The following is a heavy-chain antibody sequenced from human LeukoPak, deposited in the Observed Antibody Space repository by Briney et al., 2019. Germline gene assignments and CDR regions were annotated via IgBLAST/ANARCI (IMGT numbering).Heavy chain of an antibody. CDR3: ARLDTAMSYGMDV. D-gene: IGHD5-18*01. V-gene: IGHV1-2*02. Sequence: ASVKVSCKASGYTFTGYYMHWVRQAPGQGLEWMGWINPNSGGTNYAQKFQGRVTMTRDTSISTAYMELSRLRSDDTAVYYCARLDTAMSYGMDVWGQGTTVTVSS. CDR2: INPNSGGT. J-gene: IGHJ6*02. CDR1: GYTFTGYY.